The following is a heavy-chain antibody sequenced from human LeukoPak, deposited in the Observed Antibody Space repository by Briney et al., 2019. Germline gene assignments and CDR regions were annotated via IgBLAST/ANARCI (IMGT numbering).Heavy chain of an antibody. V-gene: IGHV3-7*04. CDR1: GFTFSNYW. Sequence: PGGSLRLSCAASGFTFSNYWMTWVRQAPGKGLEWVANINRDGSERYYVDSVKGRFTISRDNAKNSLYLQMNSLRAEDTAIYYCTRVGYIDEGIDYWGQGTLVTVSS. CDR3: TRVGYIDEGIDY. CDR2: INRDGSER. J-gene: IGHJ4*02. D-gene: IGHD5-24*01.